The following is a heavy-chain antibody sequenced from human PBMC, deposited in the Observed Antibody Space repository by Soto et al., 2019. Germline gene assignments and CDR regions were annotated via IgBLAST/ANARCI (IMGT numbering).Heavy chain of an antibody. V-gene: IGHV3-30*03. D-gene: IGHD3-22*01. CDR3: ATMIVSELDY. J-gene: IGHJ4*02. CDR1: GFTFSSYG. Sequence: QVQLVESGGGVVQPGRSLRLSCAASGFTFSSYGMHWVRQAPGKGLEWVAVISYDGSNKYYADSVKGRFTISRDNSKNTLYLQMNSLRAEDTAVYYCATMIVSELDYWGQGTLVTVSS. CDR2: ISYDGSNK.